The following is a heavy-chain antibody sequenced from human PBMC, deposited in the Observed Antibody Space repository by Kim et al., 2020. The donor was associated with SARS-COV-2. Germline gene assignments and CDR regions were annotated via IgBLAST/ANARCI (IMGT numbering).Heavy chain of an antibody. CDR3: ARWTYYYDSSGYPEGSDAFDI. V-gene: IGHV3-53*01. J-gene: IGHJ3*02. Sequence: FTISRDNSKNTLYLQMNSLRAEDTAVYYCARWTYYYDSSGYPEGSDAFDIWGQGTMVTVSS. D-gene: IGHD3-22*01.